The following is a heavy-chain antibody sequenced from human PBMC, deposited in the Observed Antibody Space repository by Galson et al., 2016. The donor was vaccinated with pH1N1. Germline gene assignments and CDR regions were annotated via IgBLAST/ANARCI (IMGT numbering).Heavy chain of an antibody. D-gene: IGHD6-13*01. V-gene: IGHV1-3*01. CDR1: GYTFTSSA. Sequence: SVKVSCKASGYTFTSSAMHWVRQAPGQSPQWMGWIHAGNGNTKYSQKFQGRVTITRDTSASTAYMAQASLISEDTAVYYCARGGTTIAELWFDPWGQGTLVTVSS. J-gene: IGHJ5*02. CDR3: ARGGTTIAELWFDP. CDR2: IHAGNGNT.